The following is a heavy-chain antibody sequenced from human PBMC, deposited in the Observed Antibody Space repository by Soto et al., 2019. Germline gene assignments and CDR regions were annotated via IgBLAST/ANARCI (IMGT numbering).Heavy chain of an antibody. CDR1: GGSFSDHY. Sequence: QVQLQQWGAGLLKPSETLSLTCAVYGGSFSDHYWSWIRQPSGKGLEWIGEMNHSGSTNYNPSLKSRVTISIDTSKNQLSLKLSSVTAADTAVYYCARGFLGFDPWGQGTLVTVSS. V-gene: IGHV4-34*01. CDR3: ARGFLGFDP. J-gene: IGHJ5*02. CDR2: MNHSGST. D-gene: IGHD3-16*01.